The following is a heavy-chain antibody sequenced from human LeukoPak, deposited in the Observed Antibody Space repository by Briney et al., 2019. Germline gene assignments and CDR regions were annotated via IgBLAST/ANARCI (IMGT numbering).Heavy chain of an antibody. CDR3: ARDDRSGVVVAALGY. J-gene: IGHJ4*02. V-gene: IGHV3-30-3*01. D-gene: IGHD3-22*01. Sequence: SGGSLRLSCAASGFTFSSYAMHWVRQAPGKGLEWVAVISYDGSNKYYADSVKGRFTISRDNSKNTLYLQMNSLRAEDTALYFCARDDRSGVVVAALGYWGQGTLVTVSS. CDR1: GFTFSSYA. CDR2: ISYDGSNK.